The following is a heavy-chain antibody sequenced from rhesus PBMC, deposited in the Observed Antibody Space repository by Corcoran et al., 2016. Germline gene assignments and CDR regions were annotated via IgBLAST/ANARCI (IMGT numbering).Heavy chain of an antibody. CDR2: IYGSGSST. D-gene: IGHD6-25*01. CDR1: GGSISSSY. J-gene: IGHJ4*01. CDR3: ARPYSGSWTLFDY. Sequence: QLQLQESGPGLVKPSETLSVTCAVSGGSISSSYWSWIRQSPGKGLEWIGYIYGSGSSTNYNPALKSRGTLSVDTSKNQLSLKLSSVTTADTAVYYCARPYSGSWTLFDYWGQGVLVTVSS. V-gene: IGHV4-169*01.